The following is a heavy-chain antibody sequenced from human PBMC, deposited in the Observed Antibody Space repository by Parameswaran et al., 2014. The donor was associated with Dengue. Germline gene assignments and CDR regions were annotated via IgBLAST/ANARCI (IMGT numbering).Heavy chain of an antibody. CDR3: ARDRSDTVPISDMARDAFDI. D-gene: IGHD5-24*01. V-gene: IGHV4-4*02. J-gene: IGHJ3*02. CDR2: IYHSGST. Sequence: WIRQPPGKGLEWIGEIYHSGSTNYNPSLKSRVTISVDKSKNQFSLKLSSVTAADTAVYYCARDRSDTVPISDMARDAFDIWGQGTMVTVSS.